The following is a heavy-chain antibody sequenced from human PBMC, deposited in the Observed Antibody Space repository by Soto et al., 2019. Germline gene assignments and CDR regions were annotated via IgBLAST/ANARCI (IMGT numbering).Heavy chain of an antibody. CDR1: GGSISSYY. CDR3: VHLSGSLYHYYGLDV. V-gene: IGHV4-59*01. D-gene: IGHD1-26*01. CDR2: VYYSGST. Sequence: PSETLSLTCSVSGGSISSYYWSWVRQPPGKGLEWIGYVYYSGSTNSNPSLKSRVTLSLDTSRSQFSLKLNSVTAADTAVYYCVHLSGSLYHYYGLDVWGQGTTVTVSS. J-gene: IGHJ6*02.